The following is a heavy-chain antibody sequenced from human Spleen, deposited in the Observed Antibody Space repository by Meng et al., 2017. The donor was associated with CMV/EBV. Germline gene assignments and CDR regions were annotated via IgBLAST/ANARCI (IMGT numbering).Heavy chain of an antibody. D-gene: IGHD3-16*01. CDR3: ARVRHGGHLRYRDFDF. CDR2: ISYDGSNK. CDR1: GFTFRSYG. V-gene: IGHV3-30*04. Sequence: GFTFRSYGMHWVRQATGKGMGWVAVISYDGSNKYYADSVKGRFTISRDNSKNTLYRQMNSLRAEDTAVYYCARVRHGGHLRYRDFDFWGQGTLVTVSS. J-gene: IGHJ4*02.